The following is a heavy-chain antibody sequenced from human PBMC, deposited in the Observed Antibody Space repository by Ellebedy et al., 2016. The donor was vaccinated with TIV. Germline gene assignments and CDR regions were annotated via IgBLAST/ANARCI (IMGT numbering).Heavy chain of an antibody. Sequence: GESLKISCAASEFAFETDWMTWVRQAPGKGLEWVANINQDGSDKSYVDSVKGRFSISRDNAKNSLYLQMNSLRAEDTAVYYWARGGATSSRYWRNWGQGALVTVSS. CDR2: INQDGSDK. CDR1: EFAFETDW. D-gene: IGHD2-2*01. J-gene: IGHJ4*02. CDR3: ARGGATSSRYWRN. V-gene: IGHV3-7*01.